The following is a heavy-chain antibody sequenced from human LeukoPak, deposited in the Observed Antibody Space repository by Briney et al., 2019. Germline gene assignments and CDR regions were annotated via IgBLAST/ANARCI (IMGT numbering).Heavy chain of an antibody. V-gene: IGHV1-2*02. D-gene: IGHD6-13*01. Sequence: ASVKVSCKASGYTFTGDYMHWVRQAPGQGLEWMGWINPNSGGTNYAQKFQGRVTMTRDTSISTAYMELSRLRSDDTAVYYCARPVSGDGTAAAQFDYWGQGTLVTVSS. J-gene: IGHJ4*02. CDR3: ARPVSGDGTAAAQFDY. CDR2: INPNSGGT. CDR1: GYTFTGDY.